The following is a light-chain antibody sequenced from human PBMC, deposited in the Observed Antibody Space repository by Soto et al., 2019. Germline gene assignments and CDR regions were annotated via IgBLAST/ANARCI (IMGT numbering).Light chain of an antibody. CDR3: QHADSFPLIT. CDR1: QTISSW. CDR2: AAS. V-gene: IGKV1-12*01. Sequence: LEMPQSPSTLSGSVGDRVTLNCLASQTISSWLAWYQLKPGKAPKLLIYAASSLQSGVPSRFSGSGSGTDFTLTISSLQPEDFATYYCQHADSFPLITFGQGTRLEV. J-gene: IGKJ5*01.